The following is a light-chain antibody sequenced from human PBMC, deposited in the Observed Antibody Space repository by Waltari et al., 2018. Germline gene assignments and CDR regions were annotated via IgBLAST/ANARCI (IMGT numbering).Light chain of an antibody. CDR3: SSYAGNHVV. CDR2: DVS. Sequence: QSALTQPRSVSGSPGQSVTISCTGTSSDVGGYNYVSWYQQNPGKAPKLMIYDVSQPPSGVPYRFSGSKSGNTASLTISGLQAEDDADYYCSSYAGNHVVFGGGTRLTVL. CDR1: SSDVGGYNY. V-gene: IGLV2-11*01. J-gene: IGLJ2*01.